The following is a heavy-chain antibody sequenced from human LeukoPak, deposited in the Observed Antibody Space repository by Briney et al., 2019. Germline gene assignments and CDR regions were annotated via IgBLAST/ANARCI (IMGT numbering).Heavy chain of an antibody. Sequence: GASVKVSCKASGYTFTSYGISWVRQTPGQGLEWMGWISAYNGNTNYAQKFQGRVTITADESTSTAYMELSSLRSEDTAVYYCARDKSGSGSYLGVYFDYWGQGTLVTVSS. V-gene: IGHV1-18*01. CDR2: ISAYNGNT. CDR3: ARDKSGSGSYLGVYFDY. D-gene: IGHD1-26*01. J-gene: IGHJ4*02. CDR1: GYTFTSYG.